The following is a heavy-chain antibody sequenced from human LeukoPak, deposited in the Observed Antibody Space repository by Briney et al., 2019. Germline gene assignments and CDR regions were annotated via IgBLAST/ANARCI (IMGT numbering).Heavy chain of an antibody. Sequence: SETLSLTCAVSGGSFSDYYWNWIRQPPGKGLEWIGEINHSGSTNYNPSLKSRGTMSVDTFKNQFSLTLSSVTAADTAVYYCARVQDFETRGYYLGYWGHGTLVTVSS. CDR2: INHSGST. J-gene: IGHJ4*01. CDR1: GGSFSDYY. CDR3: ARVQDFETRGYYLGY. V-gene: IGHV4-34*01. D-gene: IGHD3-22*01.